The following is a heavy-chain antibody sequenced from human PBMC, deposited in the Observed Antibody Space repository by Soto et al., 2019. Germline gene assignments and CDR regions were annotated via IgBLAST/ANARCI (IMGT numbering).Heavy chain of an antibody. D-gene: IGHD2-15*01. CDR1: GGTFSTSS. CDR3: ARDVVRSTAGES. CDR2: IIPIFTRT. J-gene: IGHJ5*02. V-gene: IGHV1-69*01. Sequence: QLQLVQSGTEVKEPGSSVKVSCKASGGTFSTSSFVWVRQGPGQGLEWMGGIIPIFTRTNFAQKFQGRVPFSADESTRTTYMDLRSLTSEDTAIYYCARDVVRSTAGESWGQGTLVTVSS.